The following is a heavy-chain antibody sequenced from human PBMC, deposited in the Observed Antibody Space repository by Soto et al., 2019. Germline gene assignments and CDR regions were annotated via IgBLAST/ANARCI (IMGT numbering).Heavy chain of an antibody. Sequence: PGESLEISCKGSGYGFTSYWIGWVRQMPGKGLEWMGIIYPCDSDTRYSPSLQGQVTISADKSISTAYLQWSSLKASDTAMYYCARRTAAAGVVGMDVWGQGTTVTVSS. V-gene: IGHV5-51*01. CDR2: IYPCDSDT. J-gene: IGHJ6*02. D-gene: IGHD6-13*01. CDR1: GYGFTSYW. CDR3: ARRTAAAGVVGMDV.